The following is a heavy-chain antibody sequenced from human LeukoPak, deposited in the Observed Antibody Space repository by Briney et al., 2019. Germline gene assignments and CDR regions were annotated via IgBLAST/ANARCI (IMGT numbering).Heavy chain of an antibody. V-gene: IGHV3-30*18. CDR1: GFTFSRHG. J-gene: IGHJ4*02. CDR2: ISYGGSNK. CDR3: AKDGPPYYYDSSGLLDY. Sequence: PGRSLRLSCAASGFTFSRHGMYWVRQAPGKGLEWVAVISYGGSNKYYADSVKGRFTISRDNSKNMLYLQMNSLRVEDTAVYYCAKDGPPYYYDSSGLLDYWGRGTLVTVSS. D-gene: IGHD3-22*01.